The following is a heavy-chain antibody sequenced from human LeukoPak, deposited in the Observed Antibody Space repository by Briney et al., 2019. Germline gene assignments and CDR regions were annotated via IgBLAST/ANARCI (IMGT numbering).Heavy chain of an antibody. CDR1: GFTVTSNY. D-gene: IGHD4/OR15-4a*01. V-gene: IGHV3-66*01. CDR2: LYSGGSA. J-gene: IGHJ4*02. CDR3: ARVEYLTCFDY. Sequence: GGSLRLSCAASGFTVTSNYMSWVRQAPGKGLEWVSVLYSGGSAYYADSVRGRFTISRDNSKNTLYLQMNSLRAEDTAVYYCARVEYLTCFDYWGQGTLVTVSS.